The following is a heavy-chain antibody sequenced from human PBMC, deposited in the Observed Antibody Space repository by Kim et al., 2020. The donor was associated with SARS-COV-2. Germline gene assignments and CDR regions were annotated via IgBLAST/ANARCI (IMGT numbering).Heavy chain of an antibody. J-gene: IGHJ4*02. Sequence: GGSLRLSCAASGFTFSDYYMSWIRQAPGKGLEWVSYISSSGSTIYYADSVKGRFTITRDNAKNSLYLQMNSLRAEDTAVYYCASSSYYDIFRLPGTFDYWGQGTLVTVSS. V-gene: IGHV3-11*01. CDR1: GFTFSDYY. CDR2: ISSSGSTI. D-gene: IGHD3-9*01. CDR3: ASSSYYDIFRLPGTFDY.